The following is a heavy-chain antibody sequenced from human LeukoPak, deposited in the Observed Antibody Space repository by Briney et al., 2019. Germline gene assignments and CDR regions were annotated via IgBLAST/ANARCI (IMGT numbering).Heavy chain of an antibody. J-gene: IGHJ6*02. V-gene: IGHV3-66*01. CDR1: GFTVSSNY. Sequence: GGSLRLSCAASGFTVSSNYMSWVRQAPGKGLEWVSVIYSGGSTYYADSVKGTFTISRDNSKNTLYLQMNSLRAEDTAVYYCARDQAYYDILTGYYYYYYGMDVWGQGTTVTVSS. D-gene: IGHD3-9*01. CDR2: IYSGGST. CDR3: ARDQAYYDILTGYYYYYYGMDV.